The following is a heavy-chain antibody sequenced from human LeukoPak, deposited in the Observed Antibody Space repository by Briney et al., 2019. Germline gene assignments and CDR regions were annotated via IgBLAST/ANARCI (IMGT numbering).Heavy chain of an antibody. V-gene: IGHV3-30-3*01. D-gene: IGHD5-12*01. CDR1: GFTFSNYA. CDR3: ARDGGSGYGSLDY. Sequence: GGSLRLSCAASGFTFSNYAMHWVRQAPGKGVEWVAVISYDGSNKYYADSVKGRFTISRDNSKNTLYVQMNSLRAEDTAVYYCARDGGSGYGSLDYWGQGTLVTVSS. J-gene: IGHJ4*02. CDR2: ISYDGSNK.